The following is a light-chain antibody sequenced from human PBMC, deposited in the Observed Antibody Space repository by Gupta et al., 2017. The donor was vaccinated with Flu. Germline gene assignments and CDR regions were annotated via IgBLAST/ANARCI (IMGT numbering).Light chain of an antibody. CDR3: QVWHISSDHLRV. Sequence: SYVLTQPPSVSVAPGQTARITCGGDDIGRKSVNWYQQRPGQAPVVVVYDDSDRPSGIPERFSGSNSGNTATLTITKVEAGDEAEYFCQVWHISSDHLRVFGGGTKLTVL. J-gene: IGLJ3*02. CDR2: DDS. CDR1: DIGRKS. V-gene: IGLV3-21*02.